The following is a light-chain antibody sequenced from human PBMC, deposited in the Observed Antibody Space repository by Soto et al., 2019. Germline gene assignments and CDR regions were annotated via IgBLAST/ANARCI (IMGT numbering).Light chain of an antibody. CDR2: EVN. CDR3: SSSAGTNSFVL. CDR1: SSDIGGYNS. J-gene: IGLJ3*02. Sequence: QSALTQPPSASGSLGQSVTISCTGTSSDIGGYNSVSWYQQQPGKAPKLMIYEVNKRPLGVPERFSGSKSGNTASLTVSGLQADDEADYYCSSSAGTNSFVLFGGGTKLTVL. V-gene: IGLV2-8*01.